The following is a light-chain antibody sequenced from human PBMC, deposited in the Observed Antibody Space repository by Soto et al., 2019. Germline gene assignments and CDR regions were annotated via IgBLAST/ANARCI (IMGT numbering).Light chain of an antibody. J-gene: IGKJ2*01. Sequence: DIQMTQSPSTLSASVGDRVTITCRASQSISSWLAWYQQKPGKAPKLLIYDASSLESGVPPRFSGSGSATEFTLTISSLQPDDFATYYCQQYNSYSPRTFGQGTKLEIK. V-gene: IGKV1-5*01. CDR1: QSISSW. CDR2: DAS. CDR3: QQYNSYSPRT.